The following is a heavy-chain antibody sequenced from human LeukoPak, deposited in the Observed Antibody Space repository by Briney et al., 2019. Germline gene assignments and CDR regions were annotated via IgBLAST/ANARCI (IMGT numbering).Heavy chain of an antibody. CDR1: GGSISSSNW. V-gene: IGHV4-4*02. CDR2: IYHSGST. CDR3: AREGAVAGHYYYGMDV. J-gene: IGHJ6*04. D-gene: IGHD6-19*01. Sequence: SETLSLTCAVSGGSISSSNWWSWVRQPPGKGLEWIGEIYHSGSTNYNPSLKSRVTISVDKSKNQFSLKLSSVTAADTAVYYCAREGAVAGHYYYGMDVWGKGTTVIVSS.